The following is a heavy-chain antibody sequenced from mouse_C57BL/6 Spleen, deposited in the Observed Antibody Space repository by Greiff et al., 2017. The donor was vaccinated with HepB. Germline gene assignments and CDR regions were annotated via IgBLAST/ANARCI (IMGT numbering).Heavy chain of an antibody. CDR2: IRSKSNNYAT. V-gene: IGHV10-1*01. J-gene: IGHJ4*01. CDR1: GFSFNTDA. D-gene: IGHD3-2*02. Sequence: EVKLMESGGGLVQPKGSLKLSCAASGFSFNTDAMNWVRQAPGKGLEWVARIRSKSNNYATYYADSVKDRFTISRDDSESMLYLQMNNLKTEDTAMYYCVRQDGSGHAMDYWGQGTSVTVSS. CDR3: VRQDGSGHAMDY.